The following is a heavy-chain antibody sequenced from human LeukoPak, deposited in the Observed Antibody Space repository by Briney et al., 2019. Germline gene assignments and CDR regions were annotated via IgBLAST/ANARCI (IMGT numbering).Heavy chain of an antibody. CDR2: IRQDGSET. D-gene: IGHD2-21*01. Sequence: GGSLRLSCAASGFTFSNYWMNWVRQAPGKGLEWVANIRQDGSETYYADSMKGRFTISRDNAKNSLYLQMNYLRAEDTAVYYCARLIDYWGQGTLVTVSS. J-gene: IGHJ4*02. CDR1: GFTFSNYW. V-gene: IGHV3-7*01. CDR3: ARLIDY.